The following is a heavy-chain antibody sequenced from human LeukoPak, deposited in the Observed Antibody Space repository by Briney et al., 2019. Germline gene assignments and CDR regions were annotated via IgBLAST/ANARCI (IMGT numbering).Heavy chain of an antibody. CDR2: IYHSGST. CDR1: GGSISSSNW. D-gene: IGHD2-15*01. J-gene: IGHJ6*02. Sequence: PSGTLSLTCAVSGGSISSSNWWSWVRQPPGKGLEWIGEIYHSGSTNYNPSLKSRVTISVDKSKNQFSLKLSSVTAADTAVYYCARRRNICSGGSCYYYYYGMDVWGQGTTVTVAS. V-gene: IGHV4-4*02. CDR3: ARRRNICSGGSCYYYYYGMDV.